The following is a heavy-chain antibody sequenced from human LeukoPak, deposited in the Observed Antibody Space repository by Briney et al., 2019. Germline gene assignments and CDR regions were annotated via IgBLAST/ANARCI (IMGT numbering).Heavy chain of an antibody. D-gene: IGHD5-18*01. V-gene: IGHV3-48*01. Sequence: GGALRLSCAASGFTFSSYSMDWVRQAPGEGLEWVSYISSSSSTIYYADSVKGRFTISRDNAKNSLYLQMNSLRAEDTAVYYCAGPGYSYGSADAFDIWGQGTMVTVSS. CDR1: GFTFSSYS. J-gene: IGHJ3*02. CDR2: ISSSSSTI. CDR3: AGPGYSYGSADAFDI.